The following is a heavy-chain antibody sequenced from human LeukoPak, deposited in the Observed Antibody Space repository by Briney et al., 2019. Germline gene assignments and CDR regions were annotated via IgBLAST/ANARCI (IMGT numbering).Heavy chain of an antibody. CDR2: ISSSSSYI. CDR3: ARDSHYDILTGYTFDY. D-gene: IGHD3-9*01. CDR1: GFTFSSYS. V-gene: IGHV3-21*01. Sequence: GSLRLSCAASGFTFSSYSMNWVRQAPGKGLEWVSSISSSSSYIYYADSVKGRFTISRDNAKNSLYLQMNSLRAEDTAVYYCARDSHYDILTGYTFDYWGQGTLVTVSS. J-gene: IGHJ4*02.